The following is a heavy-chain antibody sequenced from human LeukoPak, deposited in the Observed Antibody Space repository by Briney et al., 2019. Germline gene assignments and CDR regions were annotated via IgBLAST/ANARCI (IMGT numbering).Heavy chain of an antibody. CDR1: GFTFSNYW. V-gene: IGHV3-7*01. CDR2: IKQDGSEK. CDR3: ARGAVVVPAASRADY. J-gene: IGHJ4*02. D-gene: IGHD2-2*01. Sequence: PGGSLRLSCAASGFTFSNYWMSWVRQAPGKGLEWVANIKQDGSEKYYVDSVKGRFTISRDDAKNSLHLQMNSLRAEDTAVYYCARGAVVVPAASRADYWGQGTLVTVSS.